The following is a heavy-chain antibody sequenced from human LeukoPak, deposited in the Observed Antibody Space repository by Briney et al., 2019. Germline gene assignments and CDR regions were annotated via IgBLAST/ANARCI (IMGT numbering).Heavy chain of an antibody. J-gene: IGHJ4*02. CDR3: ARNYAYNHFDY. CDR2: TNSDGGQK. Sequence: GGSLRLSCAVSGFTFSSSWMTWVRQAPGKGLEWVATTNSDGGQKSYVDSVKGRFTISRDNAKNSLYLQMNSLRAEDTAVYYCARNYAYNHFDYWGQGTLVTVSS. D-gene: IGHD5-24*01. V-gene: IGHV3-7*01. CDR1: GFTFSSSW.